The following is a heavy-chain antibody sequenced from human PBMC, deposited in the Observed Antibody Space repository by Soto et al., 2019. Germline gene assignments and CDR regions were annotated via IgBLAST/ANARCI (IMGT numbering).Heavy chain of an antibody. Sequence: QVQLVQSVAEVKKPGASVKVSCKASGYTFTSYGISWVRQAPGQGLEWMGWINAYNGNTNYAQKFQGRVTMTTDTSTSTAYVELRSLRSDDTAVYYCTRDVVYGLIDYWGQGTLVTVSS. D-gene: IGHD4-17*01. CDR2: INAYNGNT. V-gene: IGHV1-18*01. CDR1: GYTFTSYG. J-gene: IGHJ4*02. CDR3: TRDVVYGLIDY.